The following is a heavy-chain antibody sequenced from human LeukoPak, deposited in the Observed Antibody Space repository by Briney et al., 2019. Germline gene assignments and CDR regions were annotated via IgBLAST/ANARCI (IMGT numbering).Heavy chain of an antibody. V-gene: IGHV1-2*02. CDR1: GYTFTVYY. CDR2: ISPKSGDT. J-gene: IGHJ4*02. CDR3: ARAHYSSSWYE. Sequence: ASVKVSCKPSGYTFTVYYMRWVRQAPGQGLEWMGWISPKSGDTNYAQKFQGRVTMTRDTSVSTAYMELRRLTSDDTAVYYCARAHYSSSWYEWGQGTLVTVSS. D-gene: IGHD6-13*01.